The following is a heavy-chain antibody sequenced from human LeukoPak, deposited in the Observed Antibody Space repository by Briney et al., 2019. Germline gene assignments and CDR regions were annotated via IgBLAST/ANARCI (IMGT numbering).Heavy chain of an antibody. CDR2: IYYSGST. CDR3: ARGIVAWVVAATGLDDAFDI. D-gene: IGHD2-15*01. Sequence: SETLSLTCTVSGGSISSYYWSWIRQPPGKGLEWIGYIYYSGSTNYNPSLKSRVTISVDTSKNQFSLKLSSVTAADTAVYYCARGIVAWVVAATGLDDAFDIWGQGTMVTVSS. CDR1: GGSISSYY. V-gene: IGHV4-59*01. J-gene: IGHJ3*02.